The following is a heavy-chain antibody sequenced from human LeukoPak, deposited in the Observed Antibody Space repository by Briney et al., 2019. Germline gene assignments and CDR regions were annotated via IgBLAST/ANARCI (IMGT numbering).Heavy chain of an antibody. J-gene: IGHJ4*02. CDR1: GFTFTNYA. Sequence: GGSLRLSCAASGFTFTNYAMSWVRQAPGKGLEWVAVISYDGSNKYYADSVKGRFTISRDNSKNTLYLQMNSLRVDDTAVYYCAKSLDYGGNRARLDFWGQGTLVTVSS. V-gene: IGHV3-30*18. D-gene: IGHD4-23*01. CDR3: AKSLDYGGNRARLDF. CDR2: ISYDGSNK.